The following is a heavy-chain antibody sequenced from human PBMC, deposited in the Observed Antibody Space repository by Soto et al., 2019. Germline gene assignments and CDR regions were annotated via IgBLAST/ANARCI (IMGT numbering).Heavy chain of an antibody. CDR3: ARDAGSYLGNDY. CDR2: IWYDGSNK. Sequence: HPGGSLRLSCAASGFTFSSYGMHWVRQAPGKGLEWVAVIWYDGSNKYYADSVKGRFTISRDNSKNTLYLQMNSLRAEDTAVYYCARDAGSYLGNDYWGQGTLVTVSS. J-gene: IGHJ4*02. CDR1: GFTFSSYG. D-gene: IGHD3-10*01. V-gene: IGHV3-33*01.